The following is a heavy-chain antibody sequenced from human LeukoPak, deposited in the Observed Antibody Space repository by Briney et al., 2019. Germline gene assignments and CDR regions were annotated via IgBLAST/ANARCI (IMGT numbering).Heavy chain of an antibody. D-gene: IGHD3-22*01. CDR2: IVVGSGNT. CDR1: GFTFTSSA. CDR3: AAVHAYYYDSSGYLSDY. Sequence: TSVKVSCKASGFTFTSSAMQWVRQARGQRLEWIGWIVVGSGNTNYAQEFQERVTITRDMSTSTAYMELSSLRSEDTAVYYCAAVHAYYYDSSGYLSDYWGQGTLVTVSS. V-gene: IGHV1-58*02. J-gene: IGHJ4*02.